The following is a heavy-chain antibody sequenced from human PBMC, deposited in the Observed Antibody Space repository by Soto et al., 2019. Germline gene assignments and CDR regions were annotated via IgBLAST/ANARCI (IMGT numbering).Heavy chain of an antibody. J-gene: IGHJ6*02. Sequence: PGGSLRLSCAASGFTFSSYSMNWVRQAPGKGLEWVSSISSSSSYIYYADSVKGRFTISRDNAKNSLYLQMNSLRAEDTAVYYCAVGIGLLWFGELSGAMDVWGQGTTVTVSS. V-gene: IGHV3-21*01. D-gene: IGHD3-10*01. CDR3: AVGIGLLWFGELSGAMDV. CDR1: GFTFSSYS. CDR2: ISSSSSYI.